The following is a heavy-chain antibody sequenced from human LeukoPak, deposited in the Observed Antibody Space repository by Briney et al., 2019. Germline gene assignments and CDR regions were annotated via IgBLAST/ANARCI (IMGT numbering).Heavy chain of an antibody. CDR3: AKDRGSYYDSSDYYYFGYYFDY. CDR2: FSESGGST. J-gene: IGHJ4*02. D-gene: IGHD3-22*01. V-gene: IGHV3-23*01. CDR1: GFTFSSYA. Sequence: GGSLRLSCAASGFTFSSYAMSWVRQAPGKGLEWVSSFSESGGSTYYADSVKGRFTISRDNSKNTLYLEMNSQRAEDTAVYYCAKDRGSYYDSSDYYYFGYYFDYWGQGTLVTVSS.